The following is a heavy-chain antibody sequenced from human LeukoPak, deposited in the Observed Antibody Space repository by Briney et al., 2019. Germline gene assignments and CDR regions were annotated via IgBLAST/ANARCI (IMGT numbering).Heavy chain of an antibody. D-gene: IGHD3-22*01. CDR2: ISGSGGST. V-gene: IGHV3-23*01. J-gene: IGHJ3*02. CDR1: GFTFSSYA. CDR3: ARGTYYYDSSGYYYGAFDI. Sequence: GGSLRLSCAASGFTFSSYAMSWVRQAPGKGLEWVSAISGSGGSTYYADSVKGRFTISRDNSKNTLYLQMNSLRAEDTAVYYCARGTYYYDSSGYYYGAFDIWGQGTMVTVSS.